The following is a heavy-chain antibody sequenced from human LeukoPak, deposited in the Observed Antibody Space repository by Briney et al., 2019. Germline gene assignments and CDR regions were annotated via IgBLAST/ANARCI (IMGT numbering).Heavy chain of an antibody. CDR2: IWYDGSNK. J-gene: IGHJ3*02. CDR1: GFTFSNYD. V-gene: IGHV3-33*01. CDR3: ARDNYGGKLDI. Sequence: GGSLRLSWPASGFTFSNYDMHWVRQAPGKGLEWVAVIWYDGSNKYYADSVKGRFTISRDNSKNTLYLQMNSLRAEDTAVYYCARDNYGGKLDIWGQGTVVTVSS. D-gene: IGHD4-23*01.